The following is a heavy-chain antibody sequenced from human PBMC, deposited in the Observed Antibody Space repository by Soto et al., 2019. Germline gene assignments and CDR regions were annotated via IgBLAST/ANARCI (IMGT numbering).Heavy chain of an antibody. V-gene: IGHV3-23*01. J-gene: IGHJ3*02. Sequence: EVRLLESGGGLVQPGGSLRLSCAASGFTLSSYDMGWVRQAPGNGLEWVSLIRGDGGRTFYADSVEGRLTISRDTSKNTLYLHMNSLRAEDTAVYYCAKDRGGNGYPAFDIWGQGTMVTVSS. D-gene: IGHD3-16*01. CDR3: AKDRGGNGYPAFDI. CDR2: IRGDGGRT. CDR1: GFTLSSYD.